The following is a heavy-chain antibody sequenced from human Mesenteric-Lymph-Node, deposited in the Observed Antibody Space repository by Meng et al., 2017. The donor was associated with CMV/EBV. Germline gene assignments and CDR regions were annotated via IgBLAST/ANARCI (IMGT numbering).Heavy chain of an antibody. J-gene: IGHJ4*02. CDR1: GQSISSYY. V-gene: IGHV4-59*01. CDR3: ARSGGYNYHFDF. D-gene: IGHD5-24*01. Sequence: SETLSLTCTVSGQSISSYYWSWIRQPPGRGLEWLGYIYSSGTTKYNPSLESRVTMSIDTAKNQFSLTLTSVTAADTAVYFCARSGGYNYHFDFWGQGTLVTVSS. CDR2: IYSSGTT.